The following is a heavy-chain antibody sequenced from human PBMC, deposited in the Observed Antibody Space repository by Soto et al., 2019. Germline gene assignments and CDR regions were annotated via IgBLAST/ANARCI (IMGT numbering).Heavy chain of an antibody. CDR3: ARETGGQDYGDYDYYYGMDV. D-gene: IGHD4-17*01. V-gene: IGHV3-33*01. Sequence: GGSLRLSCAASGFTFSSYGMHWVRQAPGKGLEWVAVIWYDGSNKYYADSVKGRFTISRDNSKNTLYLQMNSLRAEDTAVYYCARETGGQDYGDYDYYYGMDVWGQGTTVTVSS. J-gene: IGHJ6*02. CDR2: IWYDGSNK. CDR1: GFTFSSYG.